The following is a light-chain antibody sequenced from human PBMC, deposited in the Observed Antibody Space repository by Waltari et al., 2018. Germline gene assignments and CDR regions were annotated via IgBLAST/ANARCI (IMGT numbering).Light chain of an antibody. CDR1: KLGDKY. CDR2: QDS. V-gene: IGLV3-1*01. Sequence: SYELTQPPSVSVSPGQTASITCSGDKLGDKYACWYQQKPGQSPVLVIYQDSKRPSGIPDRFSGSNSGNTATLTISGTQAMDEADYYCQASVVFGGGTKLTVL. J-gene: IGLJ2*01. CDR3: QASVV.